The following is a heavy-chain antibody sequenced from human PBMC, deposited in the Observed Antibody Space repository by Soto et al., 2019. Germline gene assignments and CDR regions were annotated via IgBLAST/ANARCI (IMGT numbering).Heavy chain of an antibody. CDR1: GGTFSSYA. Sequence: QVQLVQSGAEVKKPGSSVKVSCKASGGTFSSYAISWVRQAPGQGLEWMGGIIPIFGTANYAQKFQGRVTISADESTSTAYMERSSLRSEDTAVYYCARGGFVVVVAAAPHWYFDLWGRGTLVTVSS. V-gene: IGHV1-69*12. J-gene: IGHJ2*01. D-gene: IGHD2-15*01. CDR2: IIPIFGTA. CDR3: ARGGFVVVVAAAPHWYFDL.